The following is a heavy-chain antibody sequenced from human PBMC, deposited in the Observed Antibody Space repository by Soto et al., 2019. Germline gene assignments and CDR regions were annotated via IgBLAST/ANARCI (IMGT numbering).Heavy chain of an antibody. CDR3: ARGRGYSYGLDP. V-gene: IGHV4-30-4*01. J-gene: IGHJ5*02. D-gene: IGHD5-18*01. CDR2: ISNSGTT. Sequence: SETLSLTCTVSGDSISSNNNYWSWIRQPPGEGLEWIGFISNSGTTSYSPSLKNQVAISLDTSKNKNSLKLSSVTAADTAVYYCARGRGYSYGLDPWGQGTLVTVS. CDR1: GDSISSNNNY.